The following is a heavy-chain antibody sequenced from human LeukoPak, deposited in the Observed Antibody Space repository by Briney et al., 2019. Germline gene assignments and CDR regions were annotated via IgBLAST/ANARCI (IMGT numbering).Heavy chain of an antibody. CDR2: ISSSSSTI. D-gene: IGHD3-22*01. J-gene: IGHJ4*02. Sequence: GGSLRLSCAASGFTFSSYSMNWVRQAPGKGLEWVSYISSSSSTIYYADSVKGRFTISRDNAKNSLYLQMNSLRAEDTAVYYCVRDDDRPDNGLDYWGQGTLVTVSS. V-gene: IGHV3-48*04. CDR3: VRDDDRPDNGLDY. CDR1: GFTFSSYS.